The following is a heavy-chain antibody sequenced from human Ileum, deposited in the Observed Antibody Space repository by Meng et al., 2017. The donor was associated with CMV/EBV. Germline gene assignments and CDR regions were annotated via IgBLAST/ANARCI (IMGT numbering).Heavy chain of an antibody. CDR3: ASEGPGVPEAINAFDI. CDR1: GYTFTGYY. CDR2: INPNSGGT. V-gene: IGHV1-2*02. Sequence: ASVKVSCKASGYTFTGYYMHWVRQAPGQGPEWMGWINPNSGGTNYAQKFKGRVNMTRDTSISTDYMELSRRRSDDTAVYYCASEGPGVPEAINAFDIWGQGTMVTVSS. J-gene: IGHJ3*02. D-gene: IGHD2-2*01.